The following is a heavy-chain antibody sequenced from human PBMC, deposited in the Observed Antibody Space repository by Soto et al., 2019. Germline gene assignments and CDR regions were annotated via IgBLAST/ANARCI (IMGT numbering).Heavy chain of an antibody. CDR2: IYYSGST. V-gene: IGHV4-59*01. CDR3: ARDHRYPHYYGSGSYSNDAFDI. J-gene: IGHJ3*02. Sequence: SETLSLTCTVSGGSISSYYWSWIRQPPGKGLEWIGYIYYSGSTNYNPSLKSRVTISVDTSKNQFSLKLSSVTAADTAVYYCARDHRYPHYYGSGSYSNDAFDIWGQGTTVTVSS. D-gene: IGHD3-10*01. CDR1: GGSISSYY.